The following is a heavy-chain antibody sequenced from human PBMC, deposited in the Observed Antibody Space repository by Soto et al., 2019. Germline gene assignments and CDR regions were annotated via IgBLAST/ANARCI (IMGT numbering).Heavy chain of an antibody. D-gene: IGHD1-20*01. CDR1: GGSTSSTTYY. CDR2: IYYGGST. CDR3: ALGRGYNWSDYYFDY. Sequence: PSETLSLTCTVSGGSTSSTTYYWGWVRQSPGKGLEWIGSIYYGGSTYYNPSLKSRVTISVDTSKNQLSLKLRSVTAADTAVYYCALGRGYNWSDYYFDYWGQGTLVTVSS. J-gene: IGHJ4*02. V-gene: IGHV4-39*01.